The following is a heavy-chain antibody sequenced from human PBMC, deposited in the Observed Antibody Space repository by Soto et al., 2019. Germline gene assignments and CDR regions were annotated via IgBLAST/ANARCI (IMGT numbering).Heavy chain of an antibody. CDR2: IYYSGST. V-gene: IGHV4-30-4*01. D-gene: IGHD4-17*01. CDR3: ARAKGLVTVTTSWFDP. Sequence: PSETLSLTCTVSGGSINSGDYYWSWIRQPPGKGLEWIGYIYYSGSTYYNPSLKSRVSIPADTSKNQFSLKLNSVTAADTAVYYCARAKGLVTVTTSWFDPWGQGTLVTVSS. J-gene: IGHJ5*02. CDR1: GGSINSGDYY.